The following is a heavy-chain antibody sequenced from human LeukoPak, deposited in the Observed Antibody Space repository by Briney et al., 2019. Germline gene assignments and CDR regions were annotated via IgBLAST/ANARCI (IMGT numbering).Heavy chain of an antibody. CDR2: ISYAGSNK. D-gene: IGHD4-23*01. Sequence: PGGSLRLSCAASGFTLSSYGMHWVRQAPGKGLEWVAVISYAGSNKYYVDSVKGRFTISRGNSKNTLYLQMNSLRAEDTAVYYCAKDSLRWSYFYYGMDVWGQGTTATVSS. V-gene: IGHV3-30*18. CDR3: AKDSLRWSYFYYGMDV. J-gene: IGHJ6*02. CDR1: GFTLSSYG.